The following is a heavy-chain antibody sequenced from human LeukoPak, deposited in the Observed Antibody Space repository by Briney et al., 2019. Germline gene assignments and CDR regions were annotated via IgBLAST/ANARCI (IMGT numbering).Heavy chain of an antibody. J-gene: IGHJ3*02. CDR3: ARGRRGRGVLRYFDWLFKNDAFDI. Sequence: ASVKVSCKASGYTFTSYDINWVRQATGQGLEWMGWTNPNSGNTGYAQKFQGRVTMTRNTSISTAYMELSSLRSEDTAVYYCARGRRGRGVLRYFDWLFKNDAFDIWGQGTMVTVSS. CDR1: GYTFTSYD. V-gene: IGHV1-8*01. D-gene: IGHD3-9*01. CDR2: TNPNSGNT.